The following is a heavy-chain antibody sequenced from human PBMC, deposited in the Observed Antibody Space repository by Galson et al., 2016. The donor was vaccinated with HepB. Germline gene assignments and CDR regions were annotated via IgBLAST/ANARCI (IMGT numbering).Heavy chain of an antibody. CDR3: AREGVVQLPGRGTSTYFYFGMDV. J-gene: IGHJ6*02. D-gene: IGHD1-1*01. CDR2: IYPDDSEA. V-gene: IGHV5-51*01. CDR1: GYTFNNYW. Sequence: QSGAEVKKPGESLRISCSTSGYTFNNYWIAWVRQMPGKGLEWMGIIYPDDSEARYSPSFQGQATFPVDKSISTAFLQWTSLKASDTAIYYCAREGVVQLPGRGTSTYFYFGMDVWGQGTTVTVSS.